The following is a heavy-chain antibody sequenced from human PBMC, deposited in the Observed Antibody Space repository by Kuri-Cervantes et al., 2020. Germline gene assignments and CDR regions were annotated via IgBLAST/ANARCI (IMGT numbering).Heavy chain of an antibody. CDR1: GGSISSSSYY. CDR2: IYYSGST. V-gene: IGHV4-39*01. CDR3: ARRPVYYYGSGSYRGWFDP. J-gene: IGHJ5*02. D-gene: IGHD3-10*01. Sequence: ESLKISCTVSGGSISSSSYYWGWIRQPPGKGLEWIGSIYYSGSTYYNPSLKSRVTISVDTSKNQFSLKLSSVTAADTAVYYCARRPVYYYGSGSYRGWFDPWGQGTLVT.